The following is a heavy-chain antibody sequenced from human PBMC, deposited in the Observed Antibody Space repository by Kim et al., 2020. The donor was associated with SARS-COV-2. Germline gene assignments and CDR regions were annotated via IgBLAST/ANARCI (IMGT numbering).Heavy chain of an antibody. V-gene: IGHV1-18*01. D-gene: IGHD2-2*01. J-gene: IGHJ4*02. CDR3: ARDMWPQQPTPAGLDY. Sequence: QKLQGRVTMTTDTSTSTAYMELRSLRSDDTAVYYCARDMWPQQPTPAGLDYWGQGTLVTVSS.